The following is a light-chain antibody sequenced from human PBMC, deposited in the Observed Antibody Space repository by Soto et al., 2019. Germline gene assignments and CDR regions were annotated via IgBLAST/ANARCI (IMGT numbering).Light chain of an antibody. CDR3: SSFTSSTSYV. V-gene: IGLV2-14*03. Sequence: SVLNNLASGSGVHGRSLPIPCPGTSSYVGSYNSVSWYQQYPGKAPKLMIHDVNNRPSGISDRFSGSKSGNTASLTISGLQAEDEADYYCSSFTSSTSYVFGTGTKVTVL. CDR2: DVN. CDR1: SSYVGSYNS. J-gene: IGLJ1*01.